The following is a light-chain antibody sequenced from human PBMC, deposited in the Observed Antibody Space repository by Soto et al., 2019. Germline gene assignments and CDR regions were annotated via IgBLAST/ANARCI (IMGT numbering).Light chain of an antibody. CDR3: SSYTSSNTLVV. J-gene: IGLJ1*01. CDR1: SSDVGGYNY. CDR2: EVS. V-gene: IGLV2-14*01. Sequence: QSVLTQPASVFGSPGQSITISCTGTSSDVGGYNYVSWYQQHPGKAPKLMIYEVSNRPSGVSNRFSGSKSGNTASLTISGLQAEDEADYYCSSYTSSNTLVVFGTGTKV.